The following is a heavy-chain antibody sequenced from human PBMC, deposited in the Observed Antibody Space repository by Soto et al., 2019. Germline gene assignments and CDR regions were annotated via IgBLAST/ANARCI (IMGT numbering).Heavy chain of an antibody. D-gene: IGHD4-17*01. CDR3: AKVLGDYGAFDI. CDR1: GFTFSSHA. V-gene: IGHV3-23*01. CDR2: ISGSGAAK. Sequence: GGSLRLSCATSGFTFSSHAMRWVRLAPGKGLEWVSGISGSGAAKYYADSVKGRFTISRDNSKDTLFLQMNSLRAEDTALYYCAKVLGDYGAFDIRGQGTMVTVSS. J-gene: IGHJ3*02.